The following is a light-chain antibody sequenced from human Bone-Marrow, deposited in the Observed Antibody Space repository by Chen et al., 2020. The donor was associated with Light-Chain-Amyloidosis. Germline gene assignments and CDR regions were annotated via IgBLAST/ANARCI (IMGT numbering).Light chain of an antibody. CDR1: SSDVGGFDY. Sequence: QSALTQPPSASGSPGQSVTISCTATSSDVGGFDYVSWYQHHPGNAPKPIIFEVTKRPSGVPGRFSGSKSANRAALAIYGLEADDEDEYVCSSYAGTGKYDVLGAGTKVTVL. V-gene: IGLV2-8*01. CDR3: SSYAGTGKYDV. CDR2: EVT. J-gene: IGLJ1*01.